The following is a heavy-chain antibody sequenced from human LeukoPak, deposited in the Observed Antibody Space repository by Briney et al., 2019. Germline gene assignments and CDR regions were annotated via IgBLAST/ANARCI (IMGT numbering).Heavy chain of an antibody. D-gene: IGHD6-13*01. CDR2: IYFTGST. V-gene: IGHV4-59*01. Sequence: SETLSLTCTVSGGSIGSYYWHWIRQPPGKGLEWIGYIYFTGSTNYNPSLTSRVTISVDTSKNQFSLKLNSVTAADTAIYYCARSTYSSSQWDYWGQGTLVTVFS. CDR1: GGSIGSYY. CDR3: ARSTYSSSQWDY. J-gene: IGHJ4*02.